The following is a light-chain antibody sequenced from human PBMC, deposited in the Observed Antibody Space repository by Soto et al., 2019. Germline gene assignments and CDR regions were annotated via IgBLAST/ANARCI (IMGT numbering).Light chain of an antibody. V-gene: IGKV2-28*01. J-gene: IGKJ1*01. CDR1: QSLLHSNGYNY. Sequence: DIVVTQSPLSLPVTPGEPASISCRSSQSLLHSNGYNYLDWFLQKPGQSPQVLIYLGFNRASGVPDRFSGSGSGTDFTLQISRVEAEDVGVYYCMQALQTPRTFGPGTKVEIK. CDR3: MQALQTPRT. CDR2: LGF.